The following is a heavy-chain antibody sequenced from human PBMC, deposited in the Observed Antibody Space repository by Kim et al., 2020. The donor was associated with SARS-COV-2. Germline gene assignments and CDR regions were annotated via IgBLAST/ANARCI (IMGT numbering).Heavy chain of an antibody. J-gene: IGHJ5*02. CDR2: SNPSGGRT. V-gene: IGHV1-46*01. Sequence: ASVKVSCKASGDKFTNYYMHWVRQAPGQVPEWMGLSNPSGGRTSYAQKFQGRLTMTRNASTTTFYMELSSLRFDDTALYYCARGVAWGSSTPWFDPWGQGTLVTVSS. CDR1: GDKFTNYY. D-gene: IGHD3-16*01. CDR3: ARGVAWGSSTPWFDP.